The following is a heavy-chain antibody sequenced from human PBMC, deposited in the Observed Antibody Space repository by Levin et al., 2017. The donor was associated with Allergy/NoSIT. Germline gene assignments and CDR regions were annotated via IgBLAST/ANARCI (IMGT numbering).Heavy chain of an antibody. V-gene: IGHV3-23*01. J-gene: IGHJ4*02. CDR3: AKHLRDSSGYYRYFDY. CDR1: GFTFSSYA. CDR2: ISGSGGST. D-gene: IGHD3-22*01. Sequence: AGSLRLSCAASGFTFSSYAMSWVRQAPGKGLEWVSAISGSGGSTYYADSVKGRLTISRDNSKNTLYLQMNSLRAEDTAVYYCAKHLRDSSGYYRYFDYWGQGTLVTVSS.